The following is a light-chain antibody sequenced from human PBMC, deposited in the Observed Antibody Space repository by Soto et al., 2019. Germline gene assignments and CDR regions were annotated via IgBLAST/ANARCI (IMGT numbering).Light chain of an antibody. J-gene: IGLJ3*02. Sequence: QSALTQPPSASGSPGQSVTFSCTGTSSDVGAYNSFSWYQQHSGKAPKLMIYEVNKRPSGVPDRSSGSKSGNTASLTVSGLQAEDEADYYCSSYAGGNKLLFGGGTKLTVL. V-gene: IGLV2-8*01. CDR3: SSYAGGNKLL. CDR2: EVN. CDR1: SSDVGAYNS.